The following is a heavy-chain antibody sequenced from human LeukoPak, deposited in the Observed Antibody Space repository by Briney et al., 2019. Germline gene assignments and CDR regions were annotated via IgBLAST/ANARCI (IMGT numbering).Heavy chain of an antibody. D-gene: IGHD4/OR15-4a*01. J-gene: IGHJ4*02. V-gene: IGHV4-34*01. CDR2: INHSGST. CDR1: GGSFSDYY. CDR3: ARRAGAYSHPYDY. Sequence: SETLSLTCAVYGGSFSDYYWSWIRQPPGKGLEWIGEINHSGSTNYNPSLKSRVTISVDTSKNQFSLKLSSVTAADTAVYYCARRAGAYSHPYDYWGQGTLVTVSS.